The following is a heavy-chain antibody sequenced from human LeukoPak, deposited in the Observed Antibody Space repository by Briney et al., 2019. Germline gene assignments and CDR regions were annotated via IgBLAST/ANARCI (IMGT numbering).Heavy chain of an antibody. V-gene: IGHV4-34*01. D-gene: IGHD2-15*01. J-gene: IGHJ4*02. Sequence: SETLSLTCAVYGGSFSGYYWSWIRQPPGKGLEWIGEINHSGSTNYNPSLKSRVTISVDTSKNQFSLKLSSVTAADTAVYYCARVDYIVVVVAATRAYYFDYWGQGTLVTVYS. CDR3: ARVDYIVVVVAATRAYYFDY. CDR2: INHSGST. CDR1: GGSFSGYY.